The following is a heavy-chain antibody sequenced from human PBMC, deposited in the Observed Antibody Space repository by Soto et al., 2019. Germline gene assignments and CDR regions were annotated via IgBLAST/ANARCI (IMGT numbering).Heavy chain of an antibody. V-gene: IGHV4-34*01. D-gene: IGHD2-15*01. CDR1: GASFTGYY. Sequence: QVRLQQWGAGLLKPSETLSLTCAVYGASFTGYYWTWLRQPPGKGLEWIGEVSHSGTTKYNPSLKSRVTMSPYTSKSQSSLELTSVTAADTAVYYCARYGGTAIWYFDIWGRGTSVSVSS. CDR3: ARYGGTAIWYFDI. CDR2: VSHSGTT. J-gene: IGHJ2*01.